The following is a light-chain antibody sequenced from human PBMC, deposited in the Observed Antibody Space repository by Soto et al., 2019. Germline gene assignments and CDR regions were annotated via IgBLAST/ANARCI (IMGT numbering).Light chain of an antibody. J-gene: IGLJ2*01. CDR1: SYNIGNNY. V-gene: IGLV1-51*01. Sequence: QSVLTQPPSVSAAPGQKVPISCSGSSYNIGNNYVSWYQQLPGTAPKLLIYDSNKRPSGIPDRFSGSKSGTSATLGITGLQTGDEADYYCGTWDSTLGGGGVFGGGTKLTVL. CDR3: GTWDSTLGGGGV. CDR2: DSN.